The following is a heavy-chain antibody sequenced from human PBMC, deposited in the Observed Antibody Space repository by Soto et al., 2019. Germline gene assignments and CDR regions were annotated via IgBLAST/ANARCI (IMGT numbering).Heavy chain of an antibody. CDR2: INNDGSMT. D-gene: IGHD1-7*01. Sequence: GGSLRLSCAASGFTFRSYSMHWVRQAPGKGPGWVSRINNDGSMTNYADSVKGRFTISRDNAKNTVHLQMNNLRAEDTAVYFCVLYGTFAHVWGQGTLVTVSS. J-gene: IGHJ4*02. CDR1: GFTFRSYS. V-gene: IGHV3-74*01. CDR3: VLYGTFAHV.